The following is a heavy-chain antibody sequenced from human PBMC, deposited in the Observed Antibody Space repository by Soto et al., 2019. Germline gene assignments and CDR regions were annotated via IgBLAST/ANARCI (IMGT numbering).Heavy chain of an antibody. CDR1: GYTFASYG. CDR2: ISAYNGNT. J-gene: IGHJ1*01. CDR3: ARDLAVAGTSEYFQH. V-gene: IGHV1-18*01. D-gene: IGHD6-19*01. Sequence: ASVKVSCKASGYTFASYGSSWVRQAPGQGLEWMGWISAYNGNTNYAQKLQGRVTMTTDTSTSTAYMELRSLRSDDTAVYYCARDLAVAGTSEYFQHWGQGTLVTVPQ.